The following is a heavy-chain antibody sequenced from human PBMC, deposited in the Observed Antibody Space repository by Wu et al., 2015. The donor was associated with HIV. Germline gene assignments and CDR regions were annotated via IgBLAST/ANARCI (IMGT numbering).Heavy chain of an antibody. V-gene: IGHV1-46*01. Sequence: QVQLVQSGAEVKKPGASVKVSCKASGYTFTGYYMHWVRQAPGQGLEWMGIINPSGGSTSYAQKFQGRVTITTDESTRTAYMELSSLTSEDTAVYYCATEPIGRLYGLDVWGQGTKVIVSS. CDR1: GYTFTGYY. D-gene: IGHD2-21*01. J-gene: IGHJ6*02. CDR2: INPSGGST. CDR3: ATEPIGRLYGLDV.